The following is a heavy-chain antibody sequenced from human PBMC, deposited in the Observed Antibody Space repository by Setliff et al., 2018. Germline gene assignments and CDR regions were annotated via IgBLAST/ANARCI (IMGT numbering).Heavy chain of an antibody. CDR2: TIPLFGTT. V-gene: IGHV1-69*05. CDR1: GGTFTNYG. D-gene: IGHD2-2*01. J-gene: IGHJ3*02. Sequence: SVKVSCKASGGTFTNYGVSWVRQAPGQGLEWMGGTIPLFGTTDYAQKFHGRVTIITDESTSTAYMELSSLRSEDTAVYYCAREVLPLVREEAFYIWGQGTMVTVS. CDR3: AREVLPLVREEAFYI.